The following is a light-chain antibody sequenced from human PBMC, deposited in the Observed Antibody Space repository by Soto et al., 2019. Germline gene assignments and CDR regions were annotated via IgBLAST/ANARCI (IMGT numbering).Light chain of an antibody. Sequence: DVVMTQSPLSLPVTLGQPASISCRSSQSLVYSDGNTYLSWFQQRPGQSPRRLIYKVSNRDSGVPDRFSGSGSGTQFTMKIRTVEAEDVGLYYCMQGTHWPLTFGGGTKVELK. CDR1: QSLVYSDGNTY. V-gene: IGKV2-30*01. J-gene: IGKJ4*01. CDR3: MQGTHWPLT. CDR2: KVS.